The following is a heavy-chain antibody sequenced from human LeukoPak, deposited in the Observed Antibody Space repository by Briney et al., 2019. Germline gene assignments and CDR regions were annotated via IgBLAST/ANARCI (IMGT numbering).Heavy chain of an antibody. J-gene: IGHJ6*04. V-gene: IGHV4-38-2*02. D-gene: IGHD2-2*01. CDR1: GYSISSGYY. CDR2: IYHSGST. Sequence: SETLSLTCTVSGYSISSGYYWGWIRQPPGKGLEWIGSIYHSGSTYFNPSLKSRVTISVDTSKNQFSLKLSSVTAADTAVYYCARRGFVVVPAANDVWGKGTTVTVSS. CDR3: ARRGFVVVPAANDV.